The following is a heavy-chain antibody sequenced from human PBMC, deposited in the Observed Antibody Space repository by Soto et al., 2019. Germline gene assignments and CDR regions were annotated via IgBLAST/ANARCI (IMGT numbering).Heavy chain of an antibody. J-gene: IGHJ4*02. CDR3: ARQVAYYYDSSGYYWFDY. CDR2: IYYSGST. CDR1: GGSISSSSYY. V-gene: IGHV4-39*01. D-gene: IGHD3-22*01. Sequence: SETLSLTCTVSGGSISSSSYYWGWIRQPPGKGLEWIGSIYYSGSTYYNPSLKSRVTISVDTSKNQFSLKLTSVTAADTAVYYCARQVAYYYDSSGYYWFDYWGQGTLVTVSS.